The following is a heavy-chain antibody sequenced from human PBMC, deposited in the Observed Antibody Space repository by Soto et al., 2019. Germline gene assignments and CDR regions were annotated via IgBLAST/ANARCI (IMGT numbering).Heavy chain of an antibody. J-gene: IGHJ6*02. D-gene: IGHD6-13*01. CDR1: GFTFNNYG. CDR3: ARRQIPPPTRGAANARGGMDV. Sequence: QVQLVESGGGVVQPGRSLRLSCAAPGFTFNNYGMHWVRQAPGKGLEWLAVIWNDGSNNYYANSVKGRFTISRDNSKNTLYLQMNSLRAEDTAVYYCARRQIPPPTRGAANARGGMDVWGQGTTVTVSS. V-gene: IGHV3-33*01. CDR2: IWNDGSNN.